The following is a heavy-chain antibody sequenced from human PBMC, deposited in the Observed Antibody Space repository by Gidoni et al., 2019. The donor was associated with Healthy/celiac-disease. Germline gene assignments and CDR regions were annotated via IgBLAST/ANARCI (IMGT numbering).Heavy chain of an antibody. Sequence: QVQLVESGGGVVQPGRSLRLSCAASGLTFSSYGMHWVRQAPGKGLEWVAVIWYDGSNKYYADSVKGRFTISRDNSKNTLYLQMNSLRAEDTAVYYCARDLCSGGSCYSLDYGGQGTLVTVSS. CDR2: IWYDGSNK. J-gene: IGHJ4*02. D-gene: IGHD2-15*01. CDR3: ARDLCSGGSCYSLDY. V-gene: IGHV3-33*01. CDR1: GLTFSSYG.